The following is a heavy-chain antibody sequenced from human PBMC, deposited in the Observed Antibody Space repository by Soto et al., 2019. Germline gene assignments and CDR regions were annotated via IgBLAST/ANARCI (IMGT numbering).Heavy chain of an antibody. V-gene: IGHV4-31*03. Sequence: SETLSLTCTVSGGSISSGGYYWSWIRQHPGKGLEWIGYIYYSGSTYYNPSLKSRVTISVDTSKNQFSLKLSSVTAADTAVYYCARDAAFRGSGSYYYYYGMDVWGQGTTVTVSS. CDR2: IYYSGST. D-gene: IGHD3-10*01. CDR3: ARDAAFRGSGSYYYYYGMDV. CDR1: GGSISSGGYY. J-gene: IGHJ6*02.